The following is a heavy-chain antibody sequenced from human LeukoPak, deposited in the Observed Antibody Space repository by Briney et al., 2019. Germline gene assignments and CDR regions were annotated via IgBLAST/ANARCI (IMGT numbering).Heavy chain of an antibody. J-gene: IGHJ4*02. D-gene: IGHD2-2*01. Sequence: SCTASGYTFTSYAMNWVRQAPGKGLEWVAVISYDGSNKYYADSVKGRFTISRDNSKNTLYLQMNSLRAEDTAVYYCAKDPEDIVVVPAAPDYWGQGTLVTVSS. CDR2: ISYDGSNK. V-gene: IGHV3-30*04. CDR1: GYTFTSYA. CDR3: AKDPEDIVVVPAAPDY.